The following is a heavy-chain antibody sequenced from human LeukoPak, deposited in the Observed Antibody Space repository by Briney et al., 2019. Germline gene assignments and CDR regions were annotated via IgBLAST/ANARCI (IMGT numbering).Heavy chain of an antibody. CDR2: INANSGGT. V-gene: IGHV1-2*02. J-gene: IGHJ5*02. Sequence: ASVKVSCKASGYTFTGYYMHWVRQAPGQGLEWRGWINANSGGTNYAQKFQGRVTRTRDTSISTAYMELSRLRSDDTAVYYCARGSRITIFGVVIIYNWFDHWGQGTLVTVSS. D-gene: IGHD3-3*01. CDR3: ARGSRITIFGVVIIYNWFDH. CDR1: GYTFTGYY.